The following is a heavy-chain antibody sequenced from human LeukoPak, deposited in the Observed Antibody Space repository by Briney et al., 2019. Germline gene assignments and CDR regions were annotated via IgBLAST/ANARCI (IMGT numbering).Heavy chain of an antibody. CDR2: IYYSGST. J-gene: IGHJ5*02. D-gene: IGHD2-8*01. CDR1: GGSISSSSYY. V-gene: IGHV4-39*07. CDR3: ARVIILMVYTIEPSWFDP. Sequence: PSETLSLTCTVSGGSISSSSYYWGWIRQPPGKGLEWIGSIYYSGSTYYNPSLKSRVTISIDTSKNQFSLKLTSVTAADTAVYYCARVIILMVYTIEPSWFDPWGQGTLVTVSS.